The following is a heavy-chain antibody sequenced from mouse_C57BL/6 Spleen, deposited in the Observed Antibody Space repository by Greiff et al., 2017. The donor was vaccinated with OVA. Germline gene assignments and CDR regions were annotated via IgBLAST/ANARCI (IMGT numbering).Heavy chain of an antibody. J-gene: IGHJ2*01. CDR2: INPGSGGT. V-gene: IGHV1-54*01. D-gene: IGHD2-1*01. CDR1: GYAFTNYL. Sequence: QVQLQQSGAELVRPGTSVKVSCKASGYAFTNYLIEWVKQRPGQGLEWIGVINPGSGGTNYNEKFKGKATLTADKSPSTAYMQLSSLTSEDSAVYFCARDGNYVGYFDYWGQGTTLTVSA. CDR3: ARDGNYVGYFDY.